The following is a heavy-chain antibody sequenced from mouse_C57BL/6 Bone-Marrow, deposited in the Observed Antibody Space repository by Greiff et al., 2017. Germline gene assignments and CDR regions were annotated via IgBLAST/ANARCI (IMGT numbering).Heavy chain of an antibody. CDR2: ISNLAYSI. V-gene: IGHV5-15*01. J-gene: IGHJ4*01. CDR3: ARHGEYYDYGAMDY. Sequence: EVQVVESGGGLVQPGGSLKLSCAASGFTFSDYGMAWVRQAPRKGPEWVAFISNLAYSIYYADTGTGRFTISRENAKNTLYLEMSSLRSEDTAMYYCARHGEYYDYGAMDYWGQGTSVTVSS. D-gene: IGHD2-4*01. CDR1: GFTFSDYG.